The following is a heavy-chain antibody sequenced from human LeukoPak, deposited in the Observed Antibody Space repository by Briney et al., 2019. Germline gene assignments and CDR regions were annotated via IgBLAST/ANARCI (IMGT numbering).Heavy chain of an antibody. CDR3: ARDRGRKYQLRYWYFDP. J-gene: IGHJ2*01. V-gene: IGHV4-31*03. D-gene: IGHD2-2*01. CDR1: GGSISSGGYY. Sequence: PSETLSLTCTVSGGSISSGGYYWSWIRQHPGKGLEWIGYIYYSGTTYYNPSLKSRATISGDTSKNQFSLKLSSVTAADTAVYYCARDRGRKYQLRYWYFDPWGRGTLVTVSS. CDR2: IYYSGTT.